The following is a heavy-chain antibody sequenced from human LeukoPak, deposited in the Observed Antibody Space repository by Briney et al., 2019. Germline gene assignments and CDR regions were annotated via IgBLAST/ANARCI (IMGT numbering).Heavy chain of an antibody. CDR2: IIPIFGTA. CDR1: GGTFSSYA. CDR3: ARDWQTMPTRVNWFDP. V-gene: IGHV1-69*13. D-gene: IGHD1/OR15-1a*01. J-gene: IGHJ5*02. Sequence: EASVKVSCKASGGTFSSYAISWVRQAPGQGLEWMGGIIPIFGTANYARKFQGRVTITADESTSTAYMELSSLRSEDTAVYYCARDWQTMPTRVNWFDPWGQGTLVTVSS.